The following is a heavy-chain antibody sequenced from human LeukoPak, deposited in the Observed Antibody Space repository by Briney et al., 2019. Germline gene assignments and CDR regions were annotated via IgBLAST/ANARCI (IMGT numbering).Heavy chain of an antibody. Sequence: SETLSLTCTVSGGSISSYYWSWIRQPPGKGLEWIGYIYTSGSTKYNPSLKSRVTISVDTSKNQFSLKLSSVTAADTAVYYCARHVSRLPHFDYWGQGTLVTVSS. CDR2: IYTSGST. CDR3: ARHVSRLPHFDY. J-gene: IGHJ4*02. CDR1: GGSISSYY. V-gene: IGHV4-4*09.